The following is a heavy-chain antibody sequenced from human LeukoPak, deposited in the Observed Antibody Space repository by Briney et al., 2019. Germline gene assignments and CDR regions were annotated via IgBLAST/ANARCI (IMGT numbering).Heavy chain of an antibody. V-gene: IGHV3-74*01. J-gene: IGHJ6*02. CDR1: GFTFSSYW. CDR2: INSDGSST. CDR3: ASDGYSSGVDV. Sequence: SGGSLRLSCAASGFTFSSYWMHWVRQAPGKGLVWVSRINSDGSSTSYADSVKGRFTISRDNAKNTLYLQMNSLRAEDTAVYYCASDGYSSGVDVWGQGTTVTVSS. D-gene: IGHD6-19*01.